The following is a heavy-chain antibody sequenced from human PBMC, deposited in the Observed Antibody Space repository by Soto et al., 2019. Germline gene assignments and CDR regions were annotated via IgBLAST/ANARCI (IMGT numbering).Heavy chain of an antibody. D-gene: IGHD4-17*01. V-gene: IGHV1-69*13. J-gene: IGHJ6*02. CDR2: IIPIFGTA. CDR3: ARSTTVTTSRYYGMDV. Sequence: SVKVSCKSSGGTFSSFINYPINWVRQAPGQGLEWMGGIIPIFGTANYAQKFQGRVTITADESTSTAYMELSSLRSEDTAVYYCARSTTVTTSRYYGMDVWGQGTTVTVSS. CDR1: GGTFSSFINYP.